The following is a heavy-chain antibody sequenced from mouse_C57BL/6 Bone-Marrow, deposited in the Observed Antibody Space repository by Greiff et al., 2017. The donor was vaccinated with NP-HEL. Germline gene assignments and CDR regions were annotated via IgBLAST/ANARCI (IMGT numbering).Heavy chain of an antibody. J-gene: IGHJ4*01. V-gene: IGHV1-82*01. D-gene: IGHD2-3*01. CDR2: IYPGDGDT. CDR1: GYAFSSSW. CDR3: ARDGAGDLNAMDY. Sequence: VKLQESGPELVKPGASVKISCKASGYAFSSSWMNWVKQRPGKGLEWIGRIYPGDGDTNYNGKFKGKATLTADKSSSTAYMQLSSLTSEDSAVYFCARDGAGDLNAMDYWGQGTSVTVSS.